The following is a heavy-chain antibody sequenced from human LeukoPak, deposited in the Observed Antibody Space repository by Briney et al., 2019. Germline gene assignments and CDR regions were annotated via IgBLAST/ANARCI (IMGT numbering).Heavy chain of an antibody. V-gene: IGHV4-59*01. J-gene: IGHJ4*02. D-gene: IGHD3-22*01. Sequence: PSETLSLTCTVSGGSISSYYWSWIRQPPGKGLEWTGYIYYSGSTNYNPSLKSRVTISVDTSKNQFSLKLSSVTAADTAVYYCASGSGYYFHYFDYWGQGTLVTVSS. CDR1: GGSISSYY. CDR2: IYYSGST. CDR3: ASGSGYYFHYFDY.